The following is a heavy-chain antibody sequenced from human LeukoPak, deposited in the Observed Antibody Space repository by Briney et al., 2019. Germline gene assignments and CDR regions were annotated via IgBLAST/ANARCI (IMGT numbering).Heavy chain of an antibody. Sequence: SQTLSLTCTVSGXSISSGGYYWSWIRQHPGKGLEWIGYIYYSGSTYYNPSLKSRVTISVDTSKNQFSLKLNSVTAADTAVYFCARQVVAVAGTGYFDYWGQGTLVTVSS. CDR1: GXSISSGGYY. J-gene: IGHJ4*02. V-gene: IGHV4-31*03. CDR3: ARQVVAVAGTGYFDY. D-gene: IGHD6-19*01. CDR2: IYYSGST.